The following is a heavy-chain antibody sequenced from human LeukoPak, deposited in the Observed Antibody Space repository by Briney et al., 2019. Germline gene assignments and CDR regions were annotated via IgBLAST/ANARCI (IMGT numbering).Heavy chain of an antibody. CDR2: MNPNSGNT. D-gene: IGHD6-19*01. V-gene: IGHV1-8*01. CDR1: GYTFTSYD. CDR3: ARDDGAGLDY. Sequence: ASVKVSCKASGYTFTSYDINWVRQATGQGLEWMGWMNPNSGNTGYAQKLQGRVTMTTDTSTSTAYMELRSLRSDDTAVYYCARDDGAGLDYWGQGTLVTVSS. J-gene: IGHJ4*02.